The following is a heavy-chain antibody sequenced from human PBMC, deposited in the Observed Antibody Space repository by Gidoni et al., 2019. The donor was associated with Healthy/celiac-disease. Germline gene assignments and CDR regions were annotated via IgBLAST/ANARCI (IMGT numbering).Heavy chain of an antibody. CDR3: AKDEYDFWSGFEMPNYFDY. CDR2: ISYDGSNK. CDR1: GFTFSSYG. J-gene: IGHJ4*02. D-gene: IGHD3-3*01. V-gene: IGHV3-30*18. Sequence: QVQLVESGGGVVQPGRSLRLSCAASGFTFSSYGMHWVRQAPGKGLEWVAVISYDGSNKYYADSVKGRFTISRDNSKNTLYLQMNSLRAEDTAVYYCAKDEYDFWSGFEMPNYFDYWGQGTLVTVSS.